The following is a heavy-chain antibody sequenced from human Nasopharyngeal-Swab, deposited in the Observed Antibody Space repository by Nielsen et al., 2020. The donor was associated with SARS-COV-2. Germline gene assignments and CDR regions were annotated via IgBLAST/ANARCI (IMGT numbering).Heavy chain of an antibody. V-gene: IGHV1-18*01. CDR2: ISAYNGNT. CDR3: ARGKDYYDSSGYYSGGDC. J-gene: IGHJ4*02. D-gene: IGHD3-22*01. CDR1: GYTFTSYG. Sequence: ASVKVSCKASGYTFTSYGISWVRQAPGQGLEWMGWISAYNGNTNYAQKLQGRVTMTTDTSTSTAYMELRSLRSDDTAVYYCARGKDYYDSSGYYSGGDCWGQGTLVTVSS.